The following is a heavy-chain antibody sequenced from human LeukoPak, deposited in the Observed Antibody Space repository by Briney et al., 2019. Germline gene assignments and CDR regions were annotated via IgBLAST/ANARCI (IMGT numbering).Heavy chain of an antibody. D-gene: IGHD1-26*01. Sequence: GGSLRLSCAASGFTFSSYAMSWVRQAPGKGLEWVSAISGSGGSTYYADSVKGRFTISRDNSKNTLYLQMNSLRAEDTAVYYCAKVEKWGDYYYYYYMDVWGKGTTVTVSS. CDR1: GFTFSSYA. J-gene: IGHJ6*03. CDR2: ISGSGGST. V-gene: IGHV3-23*01. CDR3: AKVEKWGDYYYYYYMDV.